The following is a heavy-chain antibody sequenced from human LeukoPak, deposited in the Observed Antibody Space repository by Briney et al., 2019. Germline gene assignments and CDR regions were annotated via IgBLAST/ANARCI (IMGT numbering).Heavy chain of an antibody. V-gene: IGHV4-59*12. D-gene: IGHD3-9*01. Sequence: SETLSLTCSVSGGSISTYYWSWIRQPPGKGLEWIGYIYYSGSTNYNPSLKSRVTMSVDASKNQFSLKLSSVTAADTAVYYCARRYFDWLFPAFDYWGQGTLVTVSS. CDR1: GGSISTYY. CDR3: ARRYFDWLFPAFDY. CDR2: IYYSGST. J-gene: IGHJ4*02.